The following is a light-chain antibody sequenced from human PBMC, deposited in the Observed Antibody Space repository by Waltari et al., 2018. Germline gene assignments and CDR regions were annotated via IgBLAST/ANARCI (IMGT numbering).Light chain of an antibody. CDR1: SRDVGGCNR. Sequence: QSALTQPPSASGSPGQSGTISCIGTSRDVGGCNRGAWDQQYPGKGPNRIVYDVLKRPSGVPDRFSGSKSGNTASLTVSGLQAEDEAHYYCGSHGGSDNWVFGGGTKLTVL. J-gene: IGLJ3*02. CDR2: DVL. V-gene: IGLV2-8*01. CDR3: GSHGGSDNWV.